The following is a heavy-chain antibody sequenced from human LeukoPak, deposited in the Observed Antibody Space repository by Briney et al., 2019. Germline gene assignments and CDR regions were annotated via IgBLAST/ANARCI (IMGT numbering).Heavy chain of an antibody. CDR1: GYTFTGYY. J-gene: IGHJ4*02. CDR3: ARSVRGVTPFDY. CDR2: INPNSGGT. V-gene: IGHV1-2*02. D-gene: IGHD3-10*01. Sequence: ASVKVSCKTSGYTFTGYYMHWVRQAPGQGLEWMGWINPNSGGTNYAQKFQGRVTMTRDTSISTAYMELSRLRSDDTAVYYCARSVRGVTPFDYWGQGTLVTVSS.